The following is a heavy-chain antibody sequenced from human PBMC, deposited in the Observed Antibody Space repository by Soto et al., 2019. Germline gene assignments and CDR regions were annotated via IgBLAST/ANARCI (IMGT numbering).Heavy chain of an antibody. J-gene: IGHJ4*02. CDR1: GYTFTSYS. Sequence: QVPLVESGAEVKKPGASVKVSCKASGYTFTSYSMHWVRQAPGQRLEWMGWINAGNGNTKYSQKFQGRVTITRDTSSSTAYMELSSLRSVDTAVYYCAREYMRLGSSSFRDWGQGTLVTVSS. V-gene: IGHV1-3*01. D-gene: IGHD6-13*01. CDR3: AREYMRLGSSSFRD. CDR2: INAGNGNT.